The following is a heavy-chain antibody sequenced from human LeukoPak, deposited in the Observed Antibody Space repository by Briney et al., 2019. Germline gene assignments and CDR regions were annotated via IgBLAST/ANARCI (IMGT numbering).Heavy chain of an antibody. J-gene: IGHJ6*02. D-gene: IGHD1-26*01. V-gene: IGHV1-69*13. CDR3: ARTGQEWELLNYYGMDV. CDR2: IIPIFGTA. Sequence: ASVKVSCKASGGTLSSYAISWVRQAPGQGLEWMGGIIPIFGTANYAQKFQGRVTITADESTSTAYMELSSLRSEDTAAYYCARTGQEWELLNYYGMDVWGQGTTVTVSS. CDR1: GGTLSSYA.